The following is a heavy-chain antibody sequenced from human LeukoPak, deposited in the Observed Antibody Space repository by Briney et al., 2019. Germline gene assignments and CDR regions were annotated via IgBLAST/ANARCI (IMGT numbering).Heavy chain of an antibody. J-gene: IGHJ4*02. CDR1: GFTFSSYS. V-gene: IGHV3-21*01. Sequence: GGSLRLSCAASGFTFSSYSMNWVRQAPGKGLEWVSSISSSSSYIYYADSVKGRFTISRDNAKNSLYLQMNSLRVEDTAVYFCARGILVGATTSSTRYFDYWGQGTLVPVSS. CDR2: ISSSSSYI. D-gene: IGHD1-26*01. CDR3: ARGILVGATTSSTRYFDY.